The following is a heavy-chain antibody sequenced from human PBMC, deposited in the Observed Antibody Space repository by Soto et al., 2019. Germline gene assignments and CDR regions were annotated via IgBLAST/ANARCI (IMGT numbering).Heavy chain of an antibody. Sequence: QVQLVQSGAEVKKPGSSVKVSCKASGGTFSSYSINWVRQAPGQGLEWMGGIIPIFGTANYAQKFQGRVTLTADESTSTAHMELSSLRTEDTAVYYCARPFQSWPGGWYFALWGRGTRVNVSS. V-gene: IGHV1-69*01. CDR2: IIPIFGTA. CDR1: GGTFSSYS. D-gene: IGHD3-16*01. CDR3: ARPFQSWPGGWYFAL. J-gene: IGHJ2*01.